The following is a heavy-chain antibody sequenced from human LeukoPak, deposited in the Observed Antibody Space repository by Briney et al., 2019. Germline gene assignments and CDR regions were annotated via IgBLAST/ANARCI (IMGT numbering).Heavy chain of an antibody. V-gene: IGHV1-2*02. CDR1: GYTFTGYY. J-gene: IGHJ5*02. Sequence: ASVKVSCKASGYTFTGYYMHWVRQAPGQGLEWMGWINPNSGGTNYAQKFQGRVTMTRDTSISTAYMELSRLRSDDTDVYYCATSSQGYDILTGYYREDWFDPWGQGTLVTVSS. D-gene: IGHD3-9*01. CDR3: ATSSQGYDILTGYYREDWFDP. CDR2: INPNSGGT.